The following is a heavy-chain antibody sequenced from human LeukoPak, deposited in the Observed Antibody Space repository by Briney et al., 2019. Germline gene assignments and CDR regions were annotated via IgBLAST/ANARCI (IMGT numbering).Heavy chain of an antibody. V-gene: IGHV4-59*01. Sequence: SETLSLTCTVSGGSISSYYWSWIRQPPGKGLEWIGYIYYSGSTNYNPSLKGRVTISVDTSKNQFSLKLSSVTAADTAVYYCARKNYDSSGYSAYFDYWGQGTLVTVSS. CDR1: GGSISSYY. D-gene: IGHD3-22*01. CDR2: IYYSGST. CDR3: ARKNYDSSGYSAYFDY. J-gene: IGHJ4*02.